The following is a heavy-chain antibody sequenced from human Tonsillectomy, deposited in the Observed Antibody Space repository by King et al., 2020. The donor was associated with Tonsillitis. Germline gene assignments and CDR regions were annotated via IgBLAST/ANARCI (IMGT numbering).Heavy chain of an antibody. CDR3: AIGGNSDFDY. V-gene: IGHV3-23*04. D-gene: IGHD4-23*01. J-gene: IGHJ4*02. CDR2: ISSRGYYI. Sequence: VQLVESGGGLVQPGGSLRLSCAASGFTFSSSAVSWVRQAPGMGLEWVSTISSRGYYIYYADSVKGRFTISRDNSKNTVYVQMNSLRADDTAVYYCAIGGNSDFDYWGQGTLVTVSS. CDR1: GFTFSSSA.